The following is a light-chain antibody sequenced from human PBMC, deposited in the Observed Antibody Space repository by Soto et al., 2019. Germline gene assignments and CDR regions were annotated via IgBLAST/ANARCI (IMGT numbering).Light chain of an antibody. V-gene: IGLV1-40*01. CDR1: NTNIGNNY. Sequence: QSVLTQPPSVSAAPGQKVTFSCSGTNTNIGNNYVSWYQQLPGTAPKLLIYDNTNRPSGVSVRFSGSKSGTSASLAISGLQAEDEADYYCQSFDKYLSAVVFGGGTKLTVL. CDR3: QSFDKYLSAVV. CDR2: DNT. J-gene: IGLJ2*01.